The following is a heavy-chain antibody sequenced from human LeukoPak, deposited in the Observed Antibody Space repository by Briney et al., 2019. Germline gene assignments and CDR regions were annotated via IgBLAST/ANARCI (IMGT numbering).Heavy chain of an antibody. CDR1: GCTLGDDA. CDR3: SIEGRYGSGSYLH. Sequence: GCTLGDDAECWSRQAPGNEIKWVGFIRSKAYGGTTEYAASVKGRFTISRDDSKSIAYLQMNSLKTEDTAVYYCSIEGRYGSGSYLHWCQGTLVTVSS. D-gene: IGHD3-10*01. V-gene: IGHV3-49*03. J-gene: IGHJ4*02. CDR2: IRSKAYGGTT.